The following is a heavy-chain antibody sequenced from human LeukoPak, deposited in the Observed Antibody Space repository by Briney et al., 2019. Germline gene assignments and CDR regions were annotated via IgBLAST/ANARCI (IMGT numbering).Heavy chain of an antibody. CDR3: ARGVGYCSSTSCYGNNWFDP. V-gene: IGHV1-3*01. J-gene: IGHJ5*02. D-gene: IGHD2-2*03. Sequence: ASVKVSCKASGYTFTSYAMHWVRQAPGQRLEWMGWINAGNGNTKYSQKFQGRVTITRYTSASTAYMELSSLRSEDTAVYYCARGVGYCSSTSCYGNNWFDPWGQGTLVTVSS. CDR2: INAGNGNT. CDR1: GYTFTSYA.